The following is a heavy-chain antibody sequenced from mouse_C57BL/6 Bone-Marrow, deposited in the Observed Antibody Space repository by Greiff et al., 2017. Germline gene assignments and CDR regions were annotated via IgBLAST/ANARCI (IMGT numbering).Heavy chain of an antibody. V-gene: IGHV1-81*01. CDR3: ARGYYGSPYAMDY. CDR1: GYTFTSYG. CDR2: IYPRSGNT. Sequence: VQLKESGAELARPGASVKLSCKASGYTFTSYGISWVKQRTGQGLEWIGEIYPRSGNTYYNEKFKGKATLTADKSSSTAYMELRSLTSEDSAVYFCARGYYGSPYAMDYWGQGTSVTVSS. D-gene: IGHD1-1*01. J-gene: IGHJ4*01.